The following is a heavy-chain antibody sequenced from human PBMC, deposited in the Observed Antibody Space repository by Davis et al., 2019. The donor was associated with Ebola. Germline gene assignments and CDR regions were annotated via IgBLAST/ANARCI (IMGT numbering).Heavy chain of an antibody. CDR3: AREDCSGGSCYSAFDY. Sequence: SETLSLTCAVSGGSISSGGYSWSWIRQPPGKGLEWIGYIYHSGSTYYNPSLKSRVTISVDRSKNQFSLKLSSVTAADTAVYYCAREDCSGGSCYSAFDYWGQGTLVTVSS. D-gene: IGHD2-15*01. V-gene: IGHV4-30-2*01. CDR1: GGSISSGGYS. CDR2: IYHSGST. J-gene: IGHJ4*02.